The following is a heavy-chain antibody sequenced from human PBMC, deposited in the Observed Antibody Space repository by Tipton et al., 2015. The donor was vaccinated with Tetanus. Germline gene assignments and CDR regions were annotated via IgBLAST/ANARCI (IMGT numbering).Heavy chain of an antibody. J-gene: IGHJ4*02. Sequence: TLSLTCTVSGGSVSSYYWTWFRQPPGKRLEWIGFVSSSGNSNYSPSLTGRVSMSLDTSKQQFSLSLTSATAADTAVYYCARVKVSVYGTQVDYFLDSWGQGTLVTVSS. CDR1: GGSVSSYY. V-gene: IGHV4-4*07. CDR3: ARVKVSVYGTQVDYFLDS. CDR2: VSSSGNS. D-gene: IGHD2/OR15-2a*01.